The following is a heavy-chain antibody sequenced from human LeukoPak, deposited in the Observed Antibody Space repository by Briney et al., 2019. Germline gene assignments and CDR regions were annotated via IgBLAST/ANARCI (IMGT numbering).Heavy chain of an antibody. Sequence: ASVKVSCKASGYTFTGYYMHWVRQAPGQGLEWMGLINPNSGGTNYAQKFQGRVTMTRNTYISTAYMELSRLRSDDTAVYYCARELVVVAATSFDPWGQGTLVTVSS. J-gene: IGHJ5*02. CDR1: GYTFTGYY. CDR2: INPNSGGT. D-gene: IGHD2-15*01. V-gene: IGHV1-2*02. CDR3: ARELVVVAATSFDP.